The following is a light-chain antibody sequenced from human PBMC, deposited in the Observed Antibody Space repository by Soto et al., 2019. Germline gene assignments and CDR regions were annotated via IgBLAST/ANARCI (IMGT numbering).Light chain of an antibody. CDR1: SSDVGGYNY. CDR2: EVS. Sequence: QSALTQPPSAPGSPGQSVTISCTGSSSDVGGYNYVSWYQQHPGKAPKLMIYEVSKRPSGVPDRLSGSKSGNTASLTVSGLQAEDEADYYCSSYGGSNPVVLGGGTKVTVL. CDR3: SSYGGSNPVV. V-gene: IGLV2-8*01. J-gene: IGLJ2*01.